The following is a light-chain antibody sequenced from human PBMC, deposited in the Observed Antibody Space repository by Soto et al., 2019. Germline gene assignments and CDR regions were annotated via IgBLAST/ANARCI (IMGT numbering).Light chain of an antibody. Sequence: QSALTQPRSVSGSPGQSVTISCTGTSSDVGGYNYVSWYQQHPGKAPKVMIYDVNKRPSGVPDRFSGSKSGNTASLTISGLQAEDEADYHCCSYAGDYTFWVFGGGTKLTVL. V-gene: IGLV2-11*01. CDR1: SSDVGGYNY. J-gene: IGLJ3*02. CDR3: CSYAGDYTFWV. CDR2: DVN.